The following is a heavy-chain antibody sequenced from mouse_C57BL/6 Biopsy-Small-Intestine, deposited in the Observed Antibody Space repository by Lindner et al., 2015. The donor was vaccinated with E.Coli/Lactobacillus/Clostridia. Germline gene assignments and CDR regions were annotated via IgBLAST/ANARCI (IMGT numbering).Heavy chain of an antibody. V-gene: IGHV1-7*01. CDR1: GNTITNYY. CDR3: VRGGSIAGANTPFDY. CDR2: INPSGDTT. D-gene: IGHD1-1*01. Sequence: SVKVSCKASGNTITNYYMHWVRQAPGQGLEWMGNINPSGDTTIYAQKFQGRVTMTRDTSTSTVYMELSSLRFEDTAVFYCVRGGSIAGANTPFDYWGQGTLVTVSS. J-gene: IGHJ4*01.